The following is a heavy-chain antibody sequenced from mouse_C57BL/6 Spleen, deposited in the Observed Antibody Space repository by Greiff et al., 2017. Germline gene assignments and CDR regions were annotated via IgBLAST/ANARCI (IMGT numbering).Heavy chain of an antibody. J-gene: IGHJ2*01. V-gene: IGHV5-6*01. CDR3: ARGSSPNYFDY. D-gene: IGHD1-1*01. CDR2: ISSGGGYT. Sequence: EVKLVESGGDLVKPGGSLKLSCAASGFTFSSYGMSWFRQTPDKRLEWVATISSGGGYTYYPDSVKGRFPVSRDNAKNTLYLQMSSLKSEDTAMYYCARGSSPNYFDYWGQGTTLTVSS. CDR1: GFTFSSYG.